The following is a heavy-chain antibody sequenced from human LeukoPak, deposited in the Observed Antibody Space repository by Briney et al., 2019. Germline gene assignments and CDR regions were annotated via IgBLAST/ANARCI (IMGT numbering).Heavy chain of an antibody. CDR3: ARAASGYVNWFDP. D-gene: IGHD5-12*01. CDR2: LYSNGNT. V-gene: IGHV3-66*03. CDR1: GFTVSSKY. Sequence: GGSLRLSCAASGFTVSSKYMSWVRQAPGKGLEWVSTLYSNGNTYYADSVKGRFTISRDNSKNTLYLQMNSLRAEDTAVYYCARAASGYVNWFDPWGQGTLVTVSS. J-gene: IGHJ5*02.